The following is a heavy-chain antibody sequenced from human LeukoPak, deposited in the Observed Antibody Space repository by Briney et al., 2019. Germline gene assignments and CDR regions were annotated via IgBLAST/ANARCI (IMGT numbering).Heavy chain of an antibody. CDR3: ARGHYGLDV. CDR1: GFSLSNHW. CDR2: INVDGSEK. J-gene: IGHJ6*02. Sequence: PGGSLRLSCAASGFSLSNHWVTWVRQAPGKGPEWVAHINVDGSEKDFLGSVRGRFTISRDNSKNSVYLQMNTLRVEDTAVYHCARGHYGLDVWGQGTTVTVSS. V-gene: IGHV3-7*01.